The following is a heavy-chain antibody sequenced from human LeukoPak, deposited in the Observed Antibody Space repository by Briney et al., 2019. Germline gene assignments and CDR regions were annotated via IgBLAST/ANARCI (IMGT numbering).Heavy chain of an antibody. J-gene: IGHJ6*02. Sequence: PGGSLRLSCAASGFTFSSYSMNWVRQAPGKGLEWVSSISSSSSYIYYADSVKGRFTISRDNAKNSLYLQMNSLRAEDTAVYYCARFGDGVYYYYGMDVWGQGTTVTVSS. V-gene: IGHV3-21*01. CDR1: GFTFSSYS. CDR2: ISSSSSYI. D-gene: IGHD3-10*01. CDR3: ARFGDGVYYYYGMDV.